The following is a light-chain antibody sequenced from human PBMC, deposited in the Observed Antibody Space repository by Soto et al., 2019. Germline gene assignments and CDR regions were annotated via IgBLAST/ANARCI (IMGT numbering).Light chain of an antibody. J-gene: IGKJ1*01. V-gene: IGKV4-1*01. CDR1: QIILHSSTNRNY. CDR2: WAS. Sequence: DIVMSQSPDSLAVSLGERATFNCNSIQIILHSSTNRNYLAWYQQKPGQPLRLLFYWASTRASGVPDRFSASGSATDFTLTISTLQAEDVAVYHCQQYYRTPPTFGQGTKVDI. CDR3: QQYYRTPPT.